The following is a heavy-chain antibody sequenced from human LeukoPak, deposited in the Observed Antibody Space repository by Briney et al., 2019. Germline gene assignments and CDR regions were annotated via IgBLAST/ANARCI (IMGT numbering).Heavy chain of an antibody. J-gene: IGHJ6*02. D-gene: IGHD3/OR15-3a*01. CDR3: AKDRGDWSLPRGYYYYGMDV. CDR1: GFTFGSYG. CDR2: ISYDGSNK. Sequence: GGSLRLSCAASGFTFGSYGMHWVRQAPGKGLEWVAVISYDGSNKYYADSVKGRFTISRDNSKNTLYLQMNSLRAEDTAVYYCAKDRGDWSLPRGYYYYGMDVWGQGTTVTVSS. V-gene: IGHV3-30*18.